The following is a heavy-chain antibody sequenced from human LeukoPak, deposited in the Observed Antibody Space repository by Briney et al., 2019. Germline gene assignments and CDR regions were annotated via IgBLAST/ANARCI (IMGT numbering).Heavy chain of an antibody. V-gene: IGHV4-59*01. CDR1: GGSISSYY. CDR2: IYYSGNT. CDR3: ARDRDYYGSGSSYFDY. Sequence: SETLSLTCTVSGGSISSYYWSWIRQTPGKGLEWIGYIYYSGNTNYNPSLRSRVTISVDTSKNQFSLKLSSVTAADTAVYYCARDRDYYGSGSSYFDYWGQGTLVAVSS. J-gene: IGHJ4*02. D-gene: IGHD3-10*01.